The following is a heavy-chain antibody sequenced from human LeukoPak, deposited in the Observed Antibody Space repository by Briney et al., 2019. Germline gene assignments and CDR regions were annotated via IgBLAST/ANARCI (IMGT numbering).Heavy chain of an antibody. CDR1: GYTFIDYF. CDR2: INPKSGCS. J-gene: IGHJ4*02. D-gene: IGHD3-9*01. CDR3: ARALRTDILTTDY. V-gene: IGHV1-2*02. Sequence: ASVKVSCKASGYTFIDYFVHWVRQAAGQELDWMGWINPKSGCSNYAQNFQGRVSMTRGTSISAAYLEVSGLRSDDTAVYYCARALRTDILTTDYWGEGNLVTVSS.